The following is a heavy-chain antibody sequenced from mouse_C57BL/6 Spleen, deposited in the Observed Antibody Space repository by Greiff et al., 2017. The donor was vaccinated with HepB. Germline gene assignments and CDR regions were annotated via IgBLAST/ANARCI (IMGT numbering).Heavy chain of an antibody. CDR1: GFTFSSYA. CDR3: ARDRAQFAY. V-gene: IGHV5-4*01. J-gene: IGHJ3*01. CDR2: ISDGGSYT. Sequence: EVKLMESGGGLVKPGGSLKLSCAASGFTFSSYAMAWVRQTPEKRLEWVATISDGGSYTYYPDNVKGRFTISRDNAKNNLYLQMSHLKSEDTAMYYCARDRAQFAYWGQETLVTVSA. D-gene: IGHD3-1*01.